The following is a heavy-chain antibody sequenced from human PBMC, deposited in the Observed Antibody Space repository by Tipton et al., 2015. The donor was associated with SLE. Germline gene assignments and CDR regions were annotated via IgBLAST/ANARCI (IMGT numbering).Heavy chain of an antibody. J-gene: IGHJ6*03. CDR3: ARHGVEPGRELLLPPYMDV. V-gene: IGHV3-23*01. CDR1: GFTFSSYA. CDR2: ISASGYKT. Sequence: SLRLSCAASGFTFSSYAMSWVRQAPGKGLEWVSGISASGYKTHYADSVKGRFTISRDNAKNSLYLQMNSLRAEDTAVYYCARHGVEPGRELLLPPYMDVWGKGTTVTVSS. D-gene: IGHD1-26*01.